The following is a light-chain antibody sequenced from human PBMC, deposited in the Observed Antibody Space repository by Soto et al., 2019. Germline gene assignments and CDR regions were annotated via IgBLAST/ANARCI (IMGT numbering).Light chain of an antibody. J-gene: IGKJ4*01. Sequence: DIQLTQSPSFLSASIGDSVTITCRASQAIGTYLAWYQQKPGKAPNLLVSAASTLHSGVPSRFSGSGSGTEFTLTITGLQPDDVATYYCQQLHTYLLTFGGGTKVQIK. CDR3: QQLHTYLLT. V-gene: IGKV1-9*01. CDR2: AAS. CDR1: QAIGTY.